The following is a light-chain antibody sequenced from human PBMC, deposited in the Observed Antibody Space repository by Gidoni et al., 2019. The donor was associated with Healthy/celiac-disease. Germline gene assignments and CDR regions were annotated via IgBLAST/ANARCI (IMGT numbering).Light chain of an antibody. CDR2: GAS. Sequence: EIVLTQSPGTLSLSPGARATLSCRASQSVSSSYLAWYQQQPDQAPRLLLYGASSRATGIPDRISSGVCGTDFTLTISRLEHEDVAVYYWQQYGSSPRTFGQGTKVEIK. J-gene: IGKJ1*01. CDR3: QQYGSSPRT. V-gene: IGKV3-20*01. CDR1: QSVSSSY.